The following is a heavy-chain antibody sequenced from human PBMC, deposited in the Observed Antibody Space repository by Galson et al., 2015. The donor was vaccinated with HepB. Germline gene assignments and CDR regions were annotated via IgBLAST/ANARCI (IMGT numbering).Heavy chain of an antibody. Sequence: CAISGDSVPSTSAAWDWIRQSSSRGLEWLGRTYYRSKWYNEYAVSVKSRIDINPDTSKNQFSLRLDSVTPEDTAIYYCATRYYDSWGQGTLVTVSS. CDR3: ATRYYDS. CDR1: GDSVPSTSAA. J-gene: IGHJ4*02. V-gene: IGHV6-1*01. CDR2: TYYRSKWYN.